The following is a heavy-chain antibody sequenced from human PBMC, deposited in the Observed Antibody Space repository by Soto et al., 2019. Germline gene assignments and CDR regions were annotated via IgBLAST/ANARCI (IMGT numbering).Heavy chain of an antibody. Sequence: GGSLRLSCAASGFTFISYWMSWVLQAPGKGLEWVANIKQDGSEKYYVDSVKGRFTISRDNAKNSLYLQMNSLRAEDTAVYYCARALYDFWSGYYAGNWFDPWGQGTLVTVSS. D-gene: IGHD3-3*01. CDR2: IKQDGSEK. J-gene: IGHJ5*02. CDR3: ARALYDFWSGYYAGNWFDP. V-gene: IGHV3-7*01. CDR1: GFTFISYW.